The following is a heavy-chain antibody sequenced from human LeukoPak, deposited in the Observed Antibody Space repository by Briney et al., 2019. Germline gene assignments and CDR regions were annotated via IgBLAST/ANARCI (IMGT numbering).Heavy chain of an antibody. V-gene: IGHV1-18*01. J-gene: IGHJ6*03. D-gene: IGHD2-2*01. CDR2: ISAYNGNT. CDR1: GYTFTSYG. Sequence: ASVKVSCQASGYTFTSYGISWVRQAPGQELEWMGWISAYNGNTNYAQKLQSRVTMTTDTSTSTAYMELRSLRSDDTAVYYCARDGHGDCSSTSCFYYYYYMDVWGKGTTVTVSS. CDR3: ARDGHGDCSSTSCFYYYYYMDV.